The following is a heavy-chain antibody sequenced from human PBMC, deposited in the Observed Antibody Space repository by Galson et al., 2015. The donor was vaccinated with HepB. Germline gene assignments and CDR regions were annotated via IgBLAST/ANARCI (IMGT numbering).Heavy chain of an antibody. CDR2: ISSSSTTI. CDR3: ARLAYFHYDSSGYPDY. Sequence: SLRLSCAASTFIFSTYSMNWVRQAPGKGLEWLSYISSSSTTIYYADSVKGRFSISRDNAKNSLYLQMNSLRAEDTAVYYCARLAYFHYDSSGYPDYWGQGTLVTVSS. V-gene: IGHV3-48*04. D-gene: IGHD3-22*01. CDR1: TFIFSTYS. J-gene: IGHJ4*02.